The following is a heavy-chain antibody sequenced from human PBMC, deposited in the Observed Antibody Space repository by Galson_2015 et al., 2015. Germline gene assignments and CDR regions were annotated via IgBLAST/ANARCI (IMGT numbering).Heavy chain of an antibody. CDR3: ARGARSGGWPYFDY. J-gene: IGHJ4*02. D-gene: IGHD6-19*01. V-gene: IGHV4-59*01. Sequence: SEPLSLTCTVSGGAISNFCWSWIRQPPGKGLEWIGFIYYSGTTNYNPSLESRVTMSIDTSKKQLSLRLRSVTAADTAVYYCARGARSGGWPYFDYWGQGILATVSS. CDR2: IYYSGTT. CDR1: GGAISNFC.